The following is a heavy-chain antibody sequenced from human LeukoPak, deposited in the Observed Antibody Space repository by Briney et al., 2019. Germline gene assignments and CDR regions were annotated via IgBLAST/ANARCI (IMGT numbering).Heavy chain of an antibody. J-gene: IGHJ4*02. Sequence: GGSLRLSCAASGFTFDDYDMSWVRRVPGKGLEWVSNINWNGNNIGYADSLRGRFTISRDNAKNSLYLQMNSLRAEDTALYYCARGLMGGYPYFDYWGQGTLVTVSS. CDR2: INWNGNNI. CDR1: GFTFDDYD. D-gene: IGHD3-22*01. CDR3: ARGLMGGYPYFDY. V-gene: IGHV3-20*04.